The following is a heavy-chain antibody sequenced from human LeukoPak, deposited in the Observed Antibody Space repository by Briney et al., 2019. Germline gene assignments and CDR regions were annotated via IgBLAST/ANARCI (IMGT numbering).Heavy chain of an antibody. CDR1: GFTFRSYA. CDR3: AKVRYQLLIDY. Sequence: GRSLRLSCAASGFTFRSYAMHWVRQAPGKGLEWVAFIRYDGSYKYYADSVKGRFTISRDNSKNTLYLQMNSLRADDTAVYYCAKVRYQLLIDYWGQGTLVTVSS. CDR2: IRYDGSYK. D-gene: IGHD2-2*01. J-gene: IGHJ4*02. V-gene: IGHV3-30*04.